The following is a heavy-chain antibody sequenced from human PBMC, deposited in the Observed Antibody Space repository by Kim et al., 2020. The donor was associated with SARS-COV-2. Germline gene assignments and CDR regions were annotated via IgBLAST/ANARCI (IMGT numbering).Heavy chain of an antibody. V-gene: IGHV3-13*01. CDR3: ARGLLPPRYKAAAGIHYYYGMDV. CDR2: IGTAGDT. CDR1: GFTFSSYD. Sequence: GGSLRLSCAASGFTFSSYDMHWVRQATGKGLEWVSAIGTAGDTYYPGSVKGRFTISRENAKNSLYLQMNSLRAGDTAVYYCARGLLPPRYKAAAGIHYYYGMDVWGQGTTVTVSS. D-gene: IGHD6-13*01. J-gene: IGHJ6*02.